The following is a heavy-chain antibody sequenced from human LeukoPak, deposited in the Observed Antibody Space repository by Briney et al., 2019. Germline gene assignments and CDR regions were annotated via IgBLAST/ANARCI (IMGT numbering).Heavy chain of an antibody. CDR2: ISYDGSNK. J-gene: IGHJ5*02. CDR3: ARDEAGREMPTGP. CDR1: GSTFSDQF. V-gene: IGHV3-30-3*01. D-gene: IGHD5-24*01. Sequence: PGGSLRLSCVASGSTFSDQFMDWVRQAPGKGLEWVAVISYDGSNKYYADSVKGRFTISRDNSKNTLYLQMNSLRAEDTAVYSCARDEAGREMPTGPWGQGTLVTVSS.